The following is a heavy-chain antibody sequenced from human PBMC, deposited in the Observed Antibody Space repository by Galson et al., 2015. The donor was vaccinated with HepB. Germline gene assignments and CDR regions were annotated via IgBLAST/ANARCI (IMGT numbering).Heavy chain of an antibody. D-gene: IGHD6-13*01. J-gene: IGHJ6*03. CDR2: MNPNSGST. CDR3: AREGGTAAGRHYYYYMDV. V-gene: IGHV1-8*01. CDR1: GYTFTSYD. Sequence: SVKVSCKASGYTFTSYDINWVRQATGQGLEWMGWMNPNSGSTGYAQKFQGRVTMTRNTSISTAYMELSSLRSEDTAVYYCAREGGTAAGRHYYYYMDVWGKGTTVTVSS.